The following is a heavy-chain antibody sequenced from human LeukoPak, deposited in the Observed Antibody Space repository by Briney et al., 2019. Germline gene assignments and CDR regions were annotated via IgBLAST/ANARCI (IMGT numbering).Heavy chain of an antibody. J-gene: IGHJ4*02. CDR1: GGTFSSYA. CDR3: ARRAVAGKIDY. Sequence: SVKVSCKASGGTFSSYAISWVRQAPGHGLEWMGGIIPIFGTANYAQKFQGRVTITADESTSTAYMELRSLRSDDTAVYYCARRAVAGKIDYWGQGTLVTVSS. V-gene: IGHV1-69*13. CDR2: IIPIFGTA. D-gene: IGHD6-19*01.